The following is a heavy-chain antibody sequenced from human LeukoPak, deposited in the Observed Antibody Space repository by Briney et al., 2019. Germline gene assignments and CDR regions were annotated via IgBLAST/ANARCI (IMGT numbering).Heavy chain of an antibody. CDR3: ASMIVVAGYYYYYMDV. D-gene: IGHD3-22*01. CDR1: GGTFSSCD. Sequence: SVKVSCKASGGTFSSCDISWVRQAPGQGREWMGGIIPIFGTANYAQKFQSRVTITTDESTSTAYMELSSLRSEDTAVYYCASMIVVAGYYYYYMDVWGKGTTVTVSS. CDR2: IIPIFGTA. V-gene: IGHV1-69*05. J-gene: IGHJ6*03.